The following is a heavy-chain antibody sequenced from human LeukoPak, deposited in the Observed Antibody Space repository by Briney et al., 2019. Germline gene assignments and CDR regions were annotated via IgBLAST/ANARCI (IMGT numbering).Heavy chain of an antibody. J-gene: IGHJ4*02. Sequence: PGGSLRLSCAASGFTFSSYWMTWVRLAPGKGLEWVANIKQDGSEEYYVDSVKGRFTISRDNAKNSLYLQMNSLRAEDTAVYYCARDGLGSAFDYWGQGTLVTVSS. CDR2: IKQDGSEE. CDR3: ARDGLGSAFDY. CDR1: GFTFSSYW. V-gene: IGHV3-7*01. D-gene: IGHD3/OR15-3a*01.